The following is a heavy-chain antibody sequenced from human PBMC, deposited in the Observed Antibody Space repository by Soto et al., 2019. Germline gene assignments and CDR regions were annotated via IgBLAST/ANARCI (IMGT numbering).Heavy chain of an antibody. CDR3: ERTPFGWWLCFHP. V-gene: IGHV4-59*01. J-gene: IGHJ5*02. D-gene: IGHD2-8*02. CDR2: INDSGST. CDR1: GGSIRNFD. Sequence: ASETLSLTSTVAGGSIRNFDGSWIRQPPGKGLEWTGYINDSGSTNYTPSLKSRVTISVDTSKNHFSLQLSSVTAADMVVYYCERTPFGWWLCFHPWGKGTLVTSPQ.